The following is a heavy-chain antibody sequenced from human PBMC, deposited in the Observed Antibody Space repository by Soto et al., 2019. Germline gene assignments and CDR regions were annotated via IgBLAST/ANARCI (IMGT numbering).Heavy chain of an antibody. Sequence: GGSLRLSCVASGFTFSRHGLSWIRQAPGKGLEWVSTINPSGDSTFYADSVKGRFTISRDNSKNTVYLQMNSLSVGDTAVYLFSKVVVSTPSSFNYCYQGLLVTVS. CDR3: SKVVVSTPSSFNY. CDR2: INPSGDST. D-gene: IGHD2-15*01. V-gene: IGHV3-23*01. J-gene: IGHJ4*02. CDR1: GFTFSRHG.